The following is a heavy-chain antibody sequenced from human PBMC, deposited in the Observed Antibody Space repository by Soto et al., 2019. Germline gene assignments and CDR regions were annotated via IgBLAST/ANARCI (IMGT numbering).Heavy chain of an antibody. CDR2: ISAYNGNK. V-gene: IGHV1-18*04. J-gene: IGHJ4*02. CDR3: ARTGGGMAARPLDY. D-gene: IGHD6-6*01. CDR1: GYMFTSYG. Sequence: QIQLVQSGGKVKKPGASVEVSCKASGYMFTSYGISWVRQAPGQGLEWMAWISAYNGNKKYAQKFQGRVTMTTDTSKSTVSMELQNLRSDDPAIYYCARTGGGMAARPLDYWGQGTLVTVSS.